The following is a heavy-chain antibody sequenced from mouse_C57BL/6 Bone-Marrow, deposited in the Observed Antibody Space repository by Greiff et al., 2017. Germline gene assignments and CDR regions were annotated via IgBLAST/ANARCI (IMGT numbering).Heavy chain of an antibody. J-gene: IGHJ3*01. CDR2: IHHNSGST. CDR1: GYTFTSYW. V-gene: IGHV1-64*01. CDR3: ARWRGAWFAY. Sequence: QVQLQQPGAELVKPGASVKLSCKASGYTFTSYWMHWVKQRPGQGLEWIGMIHHNSGSTNYNEKFKSKATLTVDKSSSTAYMQLSSLTSEDSAVYYCARWRGAWFAYWGQGTLVTVSA.